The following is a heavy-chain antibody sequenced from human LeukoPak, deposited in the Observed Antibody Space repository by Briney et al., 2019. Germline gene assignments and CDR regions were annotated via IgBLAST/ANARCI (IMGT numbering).Heavy chain of an antibody. J-gene: IGHJ4*02. CDR1: GGTFSSYA. CDR3: ARLNCSGGSCYNPFDY. Sequence: VASVKVSCKASGGTFSSYAISWVRQAPGQGLEWMGRIIPILGIANYAQKFQGRVTITADKSTSTAYMELSSLRSEDTAVYYCARLNCSGGSCYNPFDYWGQGTLVTVSS. V-gene: IGHV1-69*04. CDR2: IIPILGIA. D-gene: IGHD2-15*01.